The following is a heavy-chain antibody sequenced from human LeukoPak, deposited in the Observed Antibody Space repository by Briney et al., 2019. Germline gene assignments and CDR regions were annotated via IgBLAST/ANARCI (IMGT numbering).Heavy chain of an antibody. CDR2: INWNGGST. CDR3: ARADGDYVNWYFDL. CDR1: GFTHDEYG. V-gene: IGHV3-20*01. D-gene: IGHD4-17*01. J-gene: IGHJ2*01. Sequence: GGALRLSCAASGFTHDEYGMNGVGQAPGKGLDGVAGINWNGGSTGYADAVKGRFTISRDNDKNSLYLQMNSLRAEDTALYHCARADGDYVNWYFDLWGRGTLVTVSS.